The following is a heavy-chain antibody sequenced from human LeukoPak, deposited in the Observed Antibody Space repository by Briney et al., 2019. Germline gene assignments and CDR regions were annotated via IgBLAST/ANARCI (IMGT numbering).Heavy chain of an antibody. CDR1: GGSISSSSYY. D-gene: IGHD4-17*01. CDR2: IYYSGST. CDR3: AGGDYVDPEFDY. Sequence: PSETLSLTCTVSGGSISSSSYYWGWIRQPPGKGLEWIGSIYYSGSTYYNPSLKSRVTISVDTSKNQFSLKLSSVTAADTAVYYCAGGDYVDPEFDYWGQGTLVTVSS. V-gene: IGHV4-39*01. J-gene: IGHJ4*02.